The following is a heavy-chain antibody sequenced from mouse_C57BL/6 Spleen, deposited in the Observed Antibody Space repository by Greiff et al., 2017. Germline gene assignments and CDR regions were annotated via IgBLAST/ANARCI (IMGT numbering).Heavy chain of an antibody. CDR3: ARAITTVVAQDFDY. CDR2: IYPGIGST. CDR1: GYTFTSYW. Sequence: QVQLQQPGAELVKPGASVKMSCKASGYTFTSYWITWVKQRPGQGLEWIGDIYPGIGSTNYNEKFKSKATLTVDTSSSTAYMQLSSLTSEDSAVYYCARAITTVVAQDFDYWGQGTTLTVSS. V-gene: IGHV1-55*01. D-gene: IGHD1-1*01. J-gene: IGHJ2*01.